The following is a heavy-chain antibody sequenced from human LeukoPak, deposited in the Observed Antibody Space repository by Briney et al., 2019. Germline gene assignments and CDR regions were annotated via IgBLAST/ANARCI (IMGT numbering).Heavy chain of an antibody. J-gene: IGHJ5*02. D-gene: IGHD1-14*01. CDR2: NYYSVST. V-gene: IGHV4-39*01. Sequence: SETLSLTCTVSGGSISSSSYYWGRIRQPPGKGLEWIGSNYYSVSTYYNPSLKRRVTISVATSKNQFSLKLSSVTAADTAVYSGARHGFIKLTKPNWFDPWGQGTLVTVSS. CDR3: ARHGFIKLTKPNWFDP. CDR1: GGSISSSSYY.